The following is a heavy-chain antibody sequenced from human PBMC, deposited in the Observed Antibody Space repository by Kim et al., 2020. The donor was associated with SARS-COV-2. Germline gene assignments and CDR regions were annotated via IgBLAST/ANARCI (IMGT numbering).Heavy chain of an antibody. CDR3: ARVNYGDYLDY. D-gene: IGHD4-17*01. V-gene: IGHV3-7*01. J-gene: IGHJ4*02. Sequence: KYVVAAVKGHCAISRDTAKNSLYLQMNSLRAENTAVYYCARVNYGDYLDYWGQGTLVTVSS. CDR2: K.